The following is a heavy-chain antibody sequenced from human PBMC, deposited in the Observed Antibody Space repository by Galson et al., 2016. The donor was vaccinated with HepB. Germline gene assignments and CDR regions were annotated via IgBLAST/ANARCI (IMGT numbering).Heavy chain of an antibody. CDR1: GVTVSNNY. Sequence: SLRLSCAASGVTVSNNYMSWVRQAPGRGLELVSVIYSGGATYYADSVKGRFTISRDNSRNTVYLQMNSLRAEDTAVYYCARDTWTWNGGQGTLVTVSS. V-gene: IGHV3-66*01. D-gene: IGHD3/OR15-3a*01. CDR3: ARDTWTWN. J-gene: IGHJ4*02. CDR2: IYSGGAT.